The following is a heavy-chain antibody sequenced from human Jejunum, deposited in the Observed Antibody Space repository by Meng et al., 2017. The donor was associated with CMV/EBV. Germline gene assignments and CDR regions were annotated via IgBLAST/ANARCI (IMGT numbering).Heavy chain of an antibody. CDR3: ARFSIVGRTNAFDM. J-gene: IGHJ3*02. CDR2: IYIGSST. D-gene: IGHD1-26*01. CDR1: GFTVSTDY. Sequence: SGFTVSTDYMSWVRQAPGKGLEWVSSIYIGSSTDYADSVKGRFTISRDNPKNTLILQMNNLRAEDTDLYYCARFSIVGRTNAFDMWGHGTMVTVSS. V-gene: IGHV3-53*01.